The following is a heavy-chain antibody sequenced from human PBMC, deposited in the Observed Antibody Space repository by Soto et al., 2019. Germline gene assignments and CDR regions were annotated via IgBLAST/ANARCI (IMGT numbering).Heavy chain of an antibody. CDR1: GFTFSSYA. CDR3: ARIAAAGPNWFDP. CDR2: ISGSGGST. D-gene: IGHD6-13*01. J-gene: IGHJ5*02. V-gene: IGHV3-23*01. Sequence: EVQLLESGGGLVQPGGSLRLSCAASGFTFSSYAMSWVRQAPGKGLEWVSAISGSGGSTYDADSVKGRFTISRDNSKNTLYLQMTSLRAEDTAVYYCARIAAAGPNWFDPWGQGTLVTVSS.